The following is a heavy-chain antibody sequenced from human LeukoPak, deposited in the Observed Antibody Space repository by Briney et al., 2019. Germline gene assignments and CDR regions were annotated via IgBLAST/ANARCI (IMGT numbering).Heavy chain of an antibody. J-gene: IGHJ4*02. V-gene: IGHV3-23*01. Sequence: GGSLRLSCAASGFTFSSYAMSWVRQAPGKGLEWVSAISGSGGSTYYADSVKGRFTISRDNSKNTLYLQMNSQRAEDTAVYYCAKGSEYYDILTGYYFPTYYFDYWGQGTLVTVSS. CDR2: ISGSGGST. CDR3: AKGSEYYDILTGYYFPTYYFDY. D-gene: IGHD3-9*01. CDR1: GFTFSSYA.